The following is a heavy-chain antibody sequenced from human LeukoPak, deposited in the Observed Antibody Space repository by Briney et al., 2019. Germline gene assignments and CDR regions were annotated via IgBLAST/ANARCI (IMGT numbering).Heavy chain of an antibody. Sequence: SETLSLTCAVYGGSFSGYYRSWIRQPPGKGLEWIGEINHSGSTNYNPSLKSRVTISVDTSKSQFSLKLSSVTAADTAVYYCARTWIQLWPFDYWGQGTLVTVSS. J-gene: IGHJ4*02. CDR3: ARTWIQLWPFDY. CDR2: INHSGST. CDR1: GGSFSGYY. D-gene: IGHD5-18*01. V-gene: IGHV4-34*01.